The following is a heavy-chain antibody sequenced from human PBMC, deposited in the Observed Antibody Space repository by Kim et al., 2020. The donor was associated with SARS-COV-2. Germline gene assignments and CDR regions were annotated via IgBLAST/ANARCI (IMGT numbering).Heavy chain of an antibody. D-gene: IGHD3-10*01. V-gene: IGHV3-48*04. CDR2: I. CDR3: ASGRFGELLDY. Sequence: IYYADSVKGRFTISRDNAKNSLYLQMNSLRAEDTAVYYCASGRFGELLDYWGQGTLVTVSS. J-gene: IGHJ4*02.